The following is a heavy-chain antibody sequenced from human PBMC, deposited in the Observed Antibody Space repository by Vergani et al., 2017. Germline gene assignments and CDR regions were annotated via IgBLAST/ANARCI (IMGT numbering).Heavy chain of an antibody. J-gene: IGHJ2*01. CDR2: ISWNSGSI. D-gene: IGHD4-23*01. Sequence: EVQLVESGGGLVQPGRSLRLSCAASGFTFDDYAMHWVRQAPGKGLEWVSGISWNSGSIGYTDSVKGRFTISRDNAKNSLYLQMNSLRAEDTALYYCAKDNYYGGNSGYFELWGRGTLVTVSS. V-gene: IGHV3-9*01. CDR3: AKDNYYGGNSGYFEL. CDR1: GFTFDDYA.